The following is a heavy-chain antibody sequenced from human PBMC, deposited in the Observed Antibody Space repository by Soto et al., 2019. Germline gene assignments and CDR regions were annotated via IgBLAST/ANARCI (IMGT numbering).Heavy chain of an antibody. D-gene: IGHD3-9*01. J-gene: IGHJ5*02. Sequence: SETLSLTCTVSGVSISSGGYYWSWIRQHPGKGLEWIGYIYYSGSTYYNPSLKSRVTISVDTSKNQFSLKLSSVTAADTAVYYCARDLYDILTGSRWFDPWGQGTLVTVSS. CDR3: ARDLYDILTGSRWFDP. CDR1: GVSISSGGYY. CDR2: IYYSGST. V-gene: IGHV4-31*03.